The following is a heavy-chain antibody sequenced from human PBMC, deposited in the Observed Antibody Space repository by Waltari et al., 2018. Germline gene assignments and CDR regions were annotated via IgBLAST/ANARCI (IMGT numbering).Heavy chain of an antibody. V-gene: IGHV1-2*02. D-gene: IGHD4-17*01. CDR2: INPHAGIT. CDR1: GYTFTAYF. J-gene: IGHJ5*02. Sequence: QVQLVQSGAEVKKPGASVKVSCKASGYTFTAYFLHWLRQATGQGLEWIGWINPHAGITVYAQNFRDRVTVTMDTSISTAYMELNGLRSDDTAMYYCARSVAVTTFGCQFDPWGQGTLVTVSS. CDR3: ARSVAVTTFGCQFDP.